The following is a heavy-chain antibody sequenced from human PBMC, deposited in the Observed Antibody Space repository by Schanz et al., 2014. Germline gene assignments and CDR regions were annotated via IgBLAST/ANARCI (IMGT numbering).Heavy chain of an antibody. V-gene: IGHV3-11*06. CDR1: GFTFSDYY. J-gene: IGHJ4*02. Sequence: QVQLVESGGGLVKPGGSLRLSCVASGFTFSDYYMSWIRQAPGKGLEWVSYISSSSSYTNYADSVKGRFTISRDNAKNSLYLQMNSLRAEDTAVYYCERFQSPHQPFDYWGQGTLVTVSS. CDR3: ERFQSPHQPFDY. CDR2: ISSSSSYT. D-gene: IGHD2-2*01.